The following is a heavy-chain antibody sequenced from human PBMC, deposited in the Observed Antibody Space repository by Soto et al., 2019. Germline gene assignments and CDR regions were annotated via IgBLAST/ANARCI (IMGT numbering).Heavy chain of an antibody. CDR2: IYYSGST. V-gene: IGHV4-59*01. J-gene: IGHJ5*02. D-gene: IGHD1-7*01. CDR1: GGSISSYY. Sequence: SETLSLTCTVSGGSISSYYWSWIRQPPGKGLEWIGYIYYSGSTNYNPSLKSRVTISVDTSKNQFSLKLSSVTAADTAVYYCARDNWNYRFNWFDPWGQGTLVTVSS. CDR3: ARDNWNYRFNWFDP.